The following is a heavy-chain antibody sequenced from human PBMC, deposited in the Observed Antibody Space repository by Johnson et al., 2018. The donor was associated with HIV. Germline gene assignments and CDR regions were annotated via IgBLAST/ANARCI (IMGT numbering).Heavy chain of an antibody. Sequence: QVQLVESGGGLVQPGRSLRLSCAASGFTFSSYGMHWVRQAPGKGLDWVAVISYDGSNRYYTESVKGRFTISRDNSKNTLYLQMNSLRAEDTAVYYCAKKLGVRTVPWAFDSWGQGTMVTVSS. V-gene: IGHV3-30*18. D-gene: IGHD3-10*01. CDR3: AKKLGVRTVPWAFDS. CDR1: GFTFSSYG. CDR2: ISYDGSNR. J-gene: IGHJ3*02.